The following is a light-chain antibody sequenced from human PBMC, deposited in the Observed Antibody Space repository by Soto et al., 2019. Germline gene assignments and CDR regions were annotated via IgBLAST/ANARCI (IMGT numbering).Light chain of an antibody. CDR2: SNY. CDR3: AAWDGSLNGLYV. J-gene: IGLJ1*01. Sequence: QSVLTQAPSASGTAGQRVTISCSGSSSNVGSLSVDWYQHLPGTAPKLLIHSNYQRPSGVPDRFSGSKSGTSASLAINGLQSEDEADYYCAAWDGSLNGLYVFGTGTKLTVL. V-gene: IGLV1-44*01. CDR1: SSNVGSLS.